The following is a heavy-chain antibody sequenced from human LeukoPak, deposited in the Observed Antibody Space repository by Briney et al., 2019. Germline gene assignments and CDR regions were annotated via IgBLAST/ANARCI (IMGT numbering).Heavy chain of an antibody. Sequence: SETLSLTCSVCGGSISNGLYYWGWLRQPPGRGLQWIASIYYSGNTYYNPSLRSRVTISRDTSKNQFFLTLTSVTAADTAVYFCARRPGSYESGHGDDNWGQGILVTVSS. CDR2: IYYSGNT. CDR1: GGSISNGLYY. V-gene: IGHV4-39*01. J-gene: IGHJ4*02. CDR3: ARRPGSYESGHGDDN. D-gene: IGHD3-3*01.